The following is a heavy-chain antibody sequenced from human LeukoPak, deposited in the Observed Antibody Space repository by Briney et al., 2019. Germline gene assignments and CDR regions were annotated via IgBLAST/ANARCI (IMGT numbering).Heavy chain of an antibody. V-gene: IGHV3-21*01. CDR1: GFTFSSYS. CDR3: ARDGVGYCSGGSCYSDY. J-gene: IGHJ4*02. Sequence: GGSLRLSCAASGFTFSSYSMNWVRQAPGKGLEWVSSISSSSSYIYYADSVKGRFTISRDNAKNSLYLQMNSLRAEDTAVYYCARDGVGYCSGGSCYSDYSGQGTLVTVSS. CDR2: ISSSSSYI. D-gene: IGHD2-15*01.